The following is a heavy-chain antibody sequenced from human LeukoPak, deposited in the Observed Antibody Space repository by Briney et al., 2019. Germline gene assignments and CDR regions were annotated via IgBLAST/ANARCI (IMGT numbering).Heavy chain of an antibody. D-gene: IGHD6-19*01. CDR1: GFTFSIYS. J-gene: IGHJ4*02. CDR3: ARTPVAGSGY. CDR2: IGSSLDYI. V-gene: IGHV3-21*01. Sequence: PGGSLRLSCAASGFTFSIYSMNWVRQAPGKGLEWVSSIGSSLDYIHYADSVKGRFTISRDNAKNSLYLHMNSLRVEDTAVYYCARTPVAGSGYWGQGTLVTVSS.